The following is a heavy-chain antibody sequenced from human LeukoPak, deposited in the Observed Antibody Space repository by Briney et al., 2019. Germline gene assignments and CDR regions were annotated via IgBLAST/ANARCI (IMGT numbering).Heavy chain of an antibody. CDR2: IIPNFRTS. CDR1: GGTFSGYS. D-gene: IGHD4-11*01. CDR3: ARPKDSNWETLHH. V-gene: IGHV1-69*05. J-gene: IGHJ1*01. Sequence: SVKVSCKASGGTFSGYSIAWVRQAPGQGLEWMGGIIPNFRTSNYAQKFQGRVTFPTDESAGTGYLELSGLRSEDTAVYYCARPKDSNWETLHHWGQGTLVTVSS.